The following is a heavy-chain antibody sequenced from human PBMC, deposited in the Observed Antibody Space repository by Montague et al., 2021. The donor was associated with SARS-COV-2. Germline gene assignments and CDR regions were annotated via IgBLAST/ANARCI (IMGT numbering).Heavy chain of an antibody. CDR3: ASFTMVRGAPGYGMDV. CDR2: ISSSSSYI. D-gene: IGHD3-10*01. V-gene: IGHV3-21*04. J-gene: IGHJ6*02. Sequence: SLRLSCAASGFSFSTYSMNWVRQAPGKGLEWVSSISSSSSYIYYADSVKGRFTISRDNAKNSLYLQMNSLRAEDTAVYYCASFTMVRGAPGYGMDVWGQGTTVTVSS. CDR1: GFSFSTYS.